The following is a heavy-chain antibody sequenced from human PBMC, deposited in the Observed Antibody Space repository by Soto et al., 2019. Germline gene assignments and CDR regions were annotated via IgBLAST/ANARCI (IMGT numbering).Heavy chain of an antibody. CDR3: ARRFIAARLTYYYGMDV. CDR2: IYYSGST. V-gene: IGHV4-39*01. Sequence: PSETLSLTCTVSGGSISSSSYYWGWIRQPPGKGLEWIGSIYYSGSTYYNPSLKSRVTISVDTSKNQFSLKLSSVTAADTAVYYCARRFIAARLTYYYGMDVWGQGTTVTVSS. D-gene: IGHD6-6*01. J-gene: IGHJ6*02. CDR1: GGSISSSSYY.